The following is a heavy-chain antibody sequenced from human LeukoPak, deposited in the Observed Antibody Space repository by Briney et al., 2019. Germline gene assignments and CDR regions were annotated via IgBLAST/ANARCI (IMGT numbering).Heavy chain of an antibody. J-gene: IGHJ4*02. D-gene: IGHD1-26*01. CDR3: AKDLTVYSGSSHPGPPPFYFDY. CDR1: GYSISSGYY. CDR2: ISGSGGST. V-gene: IGHV3-23*01. Sequence: ETLSLTCTVSGYSISSGYYWGWIRQPPGKGLEWVSAISGSGGSTYYADSVKGRFTISRDNSKNTLYLQMNSLRAEDTAVYYCAKDLTVYSGSSHPGPPPFYFDYWGQGTLVTVSS.